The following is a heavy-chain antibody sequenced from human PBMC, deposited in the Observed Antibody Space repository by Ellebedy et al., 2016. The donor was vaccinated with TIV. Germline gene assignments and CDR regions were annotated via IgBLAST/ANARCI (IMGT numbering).Heavy chain of an antibody. V-gene: IGHV3-11*04. D-gene: IGHD3-16*01. CDR2: ISGASSTI. CDR1: GFTFSDFY. CDR3: ARDYGGDDAFDI. Sequence: PGGSLRLSCAASGFTFSDFYMSWVRQAPGKGLEWVSYISGASSTIYYADSVKGRFTISRDNSKNTLYLQMNSLRAEDTAVYYCARDYGGDDAFDIWGQGTMVTVSS. J-gene: IGHJ3*02.